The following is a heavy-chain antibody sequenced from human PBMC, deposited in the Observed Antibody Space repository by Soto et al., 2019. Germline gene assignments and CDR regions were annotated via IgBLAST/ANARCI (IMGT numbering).Heavy chain of an antibody. CDR1: GGSISSGGYY. CDR3: ASRYYDILTGYWYGMDV. D-gene: IGHD3-9*01. Sequence: SETLSLTCTVSGGSISSGGYYWSWIRQHPGKGLEWIGYIYYSGSTYYNPSLKSRVTISVDTSKNQFSLKLSSVTAADTAVYYCASRYYDILTGYWYGMDVWGQGTTVTVSS. CDR2: IYYSGST. J-gene: IGHJ6*02. V-gene: IGHV4-31*03.